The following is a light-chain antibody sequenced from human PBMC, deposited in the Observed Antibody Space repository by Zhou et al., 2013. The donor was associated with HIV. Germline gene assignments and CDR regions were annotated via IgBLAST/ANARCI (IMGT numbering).Light chain of an antibody. V-gene: IGKV1-39*01. CDR3: QQSYSTLIT. CDR1: QGISRA. CDR2: AAS. Sequence: IQLTQSPSSLSASVRDRVTITCRASQGISRALAWYQQKPGKVPKLLIYAASTLRSGVPSRFSGSGSGTDFTLTISSLQPEDFATYYCQQSYSTLITFGLGTRLEIK. J-gene: IGKJ5*01.